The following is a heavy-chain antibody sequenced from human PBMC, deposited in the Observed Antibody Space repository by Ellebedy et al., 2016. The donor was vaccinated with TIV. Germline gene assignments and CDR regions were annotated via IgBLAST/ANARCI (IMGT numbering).Heavy chain of an antibody. CDR2: ISSSGSYL. Sequence: PGGSLRLSCAASGFTFRSYTINWVRQTPGKGLEWVSSISSSGSYLYYADSVKGRFTISRDNAKNTLYLQMNSLGAEDTAAYYCTPWGLGGYWGQGTLVTVSS. CDR3: TPWGLGGY. D-gene: IGHD2-21*01. CDR1: GFTFRSYT. V-gene: IGHV3-21*01. J-gene: IGHJ4*02.